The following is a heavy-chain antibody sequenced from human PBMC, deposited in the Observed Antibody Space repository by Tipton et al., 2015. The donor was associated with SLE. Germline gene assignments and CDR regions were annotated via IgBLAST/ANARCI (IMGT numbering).Heavy chain of an antibody. CDR2: INHSGIT. V-gene: IGHV4-34*01. J-gene: IGHJ4*02. Sequence: TLSLTCAVYGGSFSGYYWSWIPQPPGKGLEWIGEINHSGITNYNPSLKSRVTISVDTSKNQFSMKLSSVTAADTAVYYCARGLNLGWYEGCNSQGYWGQGTLVTVSS. CDR1: GGSFSGYY. CDR3: ARGLNLGWYEGCNSQGY. D-gene: IGHD4-23*01.